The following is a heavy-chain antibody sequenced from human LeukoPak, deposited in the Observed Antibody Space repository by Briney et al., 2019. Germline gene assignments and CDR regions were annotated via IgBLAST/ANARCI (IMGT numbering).Heavy chain of an antibody. J-gene: IGHJ3*02. CDR2: INPNSGGT. D-gene: IGHD3-9*01. CDR3: ARGYYDLLTGYYGNDDAFDI. Sequence: ASVEVSCKASGYTFTGYYMHWVRQAPGQGLEWMGWINPNSGGTNYAQKFQGRVTMTRDTSISTAYMELSRLRSDDTAVYYCARGYYDLLTGYYGNDDAFDIWGQGTMVTVSS. CDR1: GYTFTGYY. V-gene: IGHV1-2*02.